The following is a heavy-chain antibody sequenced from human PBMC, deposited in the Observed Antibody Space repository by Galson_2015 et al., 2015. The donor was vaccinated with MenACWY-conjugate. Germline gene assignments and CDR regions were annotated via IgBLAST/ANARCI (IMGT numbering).Heavy chain of an antibody. CDR1: GFTLMSYN. J-gene: IGHJ4*02. Sequence: SLRLSCAASGFTLMSYNMNWVRQAPGKGLEWISFIGNSGSPIYYADSVKGRFTISRDNAKNSLFLHMNSLRAEDTAVYYCARGTYRRGSSIWGQGTLVTVSS. CDR3: ARGTYRRGSSI. D-gene: IGHD6-19*01. V-gene: IGHV3-48*04. CDR2: IGNSGSPI.